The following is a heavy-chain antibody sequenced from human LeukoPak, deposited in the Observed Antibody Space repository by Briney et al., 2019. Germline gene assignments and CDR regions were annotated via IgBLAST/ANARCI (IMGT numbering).Heavy chain of an antibody. Sequence: GGSLRLSCAASGFTFRSYWMHWVRQAPGKGLEWVSRVIRDGSFTNYADSVKGRFTISRDNAKNTLYLQMNSLRAEDTAVYYCTKRIDGAGSYYIDFWGQGTVVTVSS. CDR3: TKRIDGAGSYYIDF. J-gene: IGHJ4*02. V-gene: IGHV3-74*01. D-gene: IGHD3-10*01. CDR1: GFTFRSYW. CDR2: VIRDGSFT.